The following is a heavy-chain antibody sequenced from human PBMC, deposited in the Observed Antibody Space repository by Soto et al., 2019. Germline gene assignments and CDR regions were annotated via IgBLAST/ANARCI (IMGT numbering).Heavy chain of an antibody. D-gene: IGHD3-22*01. V-gene: IGHV4-31*03. CDR3: ARSVSRRITMIVVATIDAFDI. Sequence: QVQLQESGPGLVKPSQTLSLTCTVSGGSISSGGYYWSWIRQHPGKGLEWIGYIYYSGSTYYNPSLKSRVTISVDTSKNQFSLKLSSVNAADTAVYYCARSVSRRITMIVVATIDAFDIWGQGTMVTVSS. CDR1: GGSISSGGYY. J-gene: IGHJ3*02. CDR2: IYYSGST.